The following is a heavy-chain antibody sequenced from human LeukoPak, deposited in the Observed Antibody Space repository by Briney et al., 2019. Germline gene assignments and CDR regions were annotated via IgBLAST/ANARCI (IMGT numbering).Heavy chain of an antibody. D-gene: IGHD1-1*01. CDR2: IRSSIYGGTP. J-gene: IGHJ4*02. Sequence: PGGSLRLSCAASGFTFSSYGMHWVRQAPGKGLEWIGFIRSSIYGGTPKAAASVKGRFIFSRDDSKGVAYLRMNSLKTDDTAVYYCSREWGNGNDLRPDSWGQGTLVTVSS. CDR3: SREWGNGNDLRPDS. CDR1: GFTFSSYG. V-gene: IGHV3-49*04.